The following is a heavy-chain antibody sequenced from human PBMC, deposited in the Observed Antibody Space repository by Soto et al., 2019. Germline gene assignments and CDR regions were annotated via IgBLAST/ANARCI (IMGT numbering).Heavy chain of an antibody. J-gene: IGHJ3*02. CDR3: ARYRYSSSTIDAFDI. CDR1: GFTFSSYG. V-gene: IGHV3-33*01. D-gene: IGHD6-6*01. Sequence: QVQLVESGGGVVQPGGSLRLSCAASGFTFSSYGMHWVRQAPGKGLEWVAVIWYDGSNKYYADSVKGRFTISRDNSKNTLYLQMNSLRAEDTAVYYCARYRYSSSTIDAFDIWGQGTMVTVSS. CDR2: IWYDGSNK.